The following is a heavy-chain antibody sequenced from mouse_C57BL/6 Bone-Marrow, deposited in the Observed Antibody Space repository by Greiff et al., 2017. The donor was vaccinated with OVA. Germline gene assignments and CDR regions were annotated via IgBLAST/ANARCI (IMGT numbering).Heavy chain of an antibody. J-gene: IGHJ2*01. CDR3: ARGILGDY. Sequence: QVQLQQPGAELVKPGASVKMSCKASGYTFTSYWITWVKQSPGQGLEWIGDIYPGSGSTNYTEKFKSKATLTGDTSSSTAYMQLSSLTSEDSAVYYCARGILGDYWGQGTTPTVSS. V-gene: IGHV1-55*01. CDR2: IYPGSGST. D-gene: IGHD4-1*01. CDR1: GYTFTSYW.